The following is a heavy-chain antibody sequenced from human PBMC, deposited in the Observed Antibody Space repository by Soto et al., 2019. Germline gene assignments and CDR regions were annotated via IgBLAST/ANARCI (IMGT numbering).Heavy chain of an antibody. V-gene: IGHV1-3*01. Sequence: ASVKVSCKASGYTFTSYAMHWVRQAPGQRLEWMGWINAGNGNTKYSQKFQGRVTITRDTSASTAYMELSSLRSEDTAVYYCARARVVVAPYYFDYWGQGTLVTVS. CDR1: GYTFTSYA. CDR3: ARARVVVAPYYFDY. CDR2: INAGNGNT. J-gene: IGHJ4*02. D-gene: IGHD3-22*01.